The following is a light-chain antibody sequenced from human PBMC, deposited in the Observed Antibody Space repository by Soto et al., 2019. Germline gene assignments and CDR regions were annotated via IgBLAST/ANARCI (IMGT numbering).Light chain of an antibody. CDR3: QQYSSYSWT. J-gene: IGKJ1*01. CDR2: DAS. V-gene: IGKV1-5*01. CDR1: QSISSW. Sequence: DDRMGRSPSTLPASVVDRVTITCRASQSISSWLAWYQQKPGRAPKLLINDASSLESGVPPRCSGSRSGTEFTLTTSSLQPDDFATYYCQQYSSYSWTFGQGTKVDIK.